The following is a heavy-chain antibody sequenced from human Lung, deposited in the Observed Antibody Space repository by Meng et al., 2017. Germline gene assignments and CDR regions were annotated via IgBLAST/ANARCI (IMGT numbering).Heavy chain of an antibody. Sequence: QVQLVHSGAEVKKPGATVNVSCKASGYTSPDDWLPGVRRAPGQGLEWMGRINPKSVDTHYAQRFQGRVTMTGDTSISTAYMELSGLRSDDTAMYYCARDEDISAAGKLFGDYWGQGTLVTVSS. V-gene: IGHV1-2*06. CDR3: ARDEDISAAGKLFGDY. J-gene: IGHJ4*02. D-gene: IGHD6-13*01. CDR1: GYTSPDDW. CDR2: INPKSVDT.